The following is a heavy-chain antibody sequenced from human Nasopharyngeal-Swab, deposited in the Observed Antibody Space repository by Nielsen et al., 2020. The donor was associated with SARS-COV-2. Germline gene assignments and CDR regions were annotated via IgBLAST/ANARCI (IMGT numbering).Heavy chain of an antibody. Sequence: GGSLRLSCAASGFTFDDYAMHWVRQAPGKGLERVSGISWNSGSIGYADSVKGRFTISRDNAKNSLYLQMNSLRAEDTALYYCAKESSVTTEGWGQGTLVTVSS. J-gene: IGHJ4*02. CDR1: GFTFDDYA. CDR2: ISWNSGSI. D-gene: IGHD4-17*01. V-gene: IGHV3-9*01. CDR3: AKESSVTTEG.